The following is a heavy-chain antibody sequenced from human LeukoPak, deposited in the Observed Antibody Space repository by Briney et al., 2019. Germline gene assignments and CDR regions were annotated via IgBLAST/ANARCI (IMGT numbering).Heavy chain of an antibody. CDR1: GITLSNYC. CDR2: ISGSGGRT. Sequence: GGSLRLSCVVSGITLSNYCMRWVRQTPGKGLEWVAGISGSGGRTNYADSVRGRFTISRDNSKNTLYLQMNSLRAEDTAVYFCAKRGVVIRVILVGFHKEAYYFDSWGQGARVTVSS. V-gene: IGHV3-23*01. D-gene: IGHD3-22*01. CDR3: AKRGVVIRVILVGFHKEAYYFDS. J-gene: IGHJ4*02.